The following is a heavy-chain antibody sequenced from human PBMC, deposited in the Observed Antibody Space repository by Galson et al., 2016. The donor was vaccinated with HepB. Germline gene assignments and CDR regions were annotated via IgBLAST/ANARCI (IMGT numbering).Heavy chain of an antibody. CDR1: GFTFSSYW. D-gene: IGHD3-10*01. CDR3: ARKGGIYSPGGY. J-gene: IGHJ4*02. CDR2: IKQDGSEQ. Sequence: SLRLSCAASGFTFSSYWMSWVRQAPGKRLECVANIKQDGSEQYYVDSVKGRFTISRDNAKKSLYLQMNSLRAEDTAVYYCARKGGIYSPGGYWGQGTLVTVSS. V-gene: IGHV3-7*05.